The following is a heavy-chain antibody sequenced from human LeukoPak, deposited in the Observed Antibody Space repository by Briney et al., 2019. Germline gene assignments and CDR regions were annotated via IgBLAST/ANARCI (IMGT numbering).Heavy chain of an antibody. D-gene: IGHD3-10*01. Sequence: SETLSLTCTVSGGSISSYYWTWIRQPPGKGLEWIGYLYDSGSTNYNPSLQSRVTISVDTSKGQFSLKLASVTAADTAVYYCARRGGRGSSYWFDPWGQGTLVTVSS. CDR3: ARRGGRGSSYWFDP. CDR1: GGSISSYY. V-gene: IGHV4-59*08. CDR2: LYDSGST. J-gene: IGHJ5*02.